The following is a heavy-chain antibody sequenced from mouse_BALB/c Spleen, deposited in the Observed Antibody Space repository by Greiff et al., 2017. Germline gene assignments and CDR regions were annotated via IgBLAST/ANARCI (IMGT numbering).Heavy chain of an antibody. V-gene: IGHV1-63*01. D-gene: IGHD2-1*01. Sequence: VQLQQSGAELVRPGTSLKISCKASGYAFTNYWLGWVKQRPGHGLEWIGDIYPGSGNTYYNEKFKGKATLTADKSSSTAYMQLSSLTSEDSAVYFCARKGVYPFDYWGQGTTLTVSA. CDR3: ARKGVYPFDY. CDR2: IYPGSGNT. J-gene: IGHJ2*01. CDR1: GYAFTNYW.